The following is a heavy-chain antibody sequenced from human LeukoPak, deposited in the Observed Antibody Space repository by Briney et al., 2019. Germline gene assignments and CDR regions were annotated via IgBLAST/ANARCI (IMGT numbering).Heavy chain of an antibody. Sequence: GGSLRLSCAASGFTFSSYWMSWVRQAPGKGLEWVSAISGSGGSTYYADSVKGRFTISRDNSKNTLYLQMNSLRAEDTAVYYCARCMITFGGVIATGLDVWGQGTTVTVSS. CDR1: GFTFSSYW. CDR3: ARCMITFGGVIATGLDV. V-gene: IGHV3-23*01. J-gene: IGHJ6*02. CDR2: ISGSGGST. D-gene: IGHD3-16*02.